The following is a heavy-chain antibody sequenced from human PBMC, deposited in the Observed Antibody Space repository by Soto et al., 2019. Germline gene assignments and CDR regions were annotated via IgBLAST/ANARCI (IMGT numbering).Heavy chain of an antibody. J-gene: IGHJ3*02. Sequence: GESLKISCAASGFTVSSNYMSWVRQAPGKGLEWVSVIYSGGSTYYADSVKGRFTISRHNSKNTLYLQMNSLRAEDTAVYYCARVKEGFLAFDIWGQGTMVTVSS. CDR2: IYSGGST. V-gene: IGHV3-53*04. CDR1: GFTVSSNY. CDR3: ARVKEGFLAFDI.